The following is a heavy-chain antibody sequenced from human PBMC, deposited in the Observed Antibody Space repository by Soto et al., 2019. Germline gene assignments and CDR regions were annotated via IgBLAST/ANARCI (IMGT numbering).Heavy chain of an antibody. CDR1: GYTFTNYG. CDR3: ARDRDDSSGYYDY. V-gene: IGHV1-18*01. J-gene: IGHJ4*02. Sequence: QVHLVQSGAAVKKPGASVKVSCKTPGYTFTNYGITWVRQAPGQGLEWMGWISVYNGNTNYAQNLQGRVTMTTDTSTNTAYMELRSLRSDDTAVYYCARDRDDSSGYYDYWGQGTLVTVSS. D-gene: IGHD3-22*01. CDR2: ISVYNGNT.